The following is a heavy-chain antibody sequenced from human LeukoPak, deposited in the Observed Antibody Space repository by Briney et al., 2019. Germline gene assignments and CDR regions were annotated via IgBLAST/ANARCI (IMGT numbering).Heavy chain of an antibody. CDR1: GFTVSSNY. CDR2: IYSGGST. D-gene: IGHD6-13*01. V-gene: IGHV3-53*01. Sequence: GGSLRLSCAASGFTVSSNYMSWVRQAPGKGLEWVSVIYSGGSTYYADSVKGRFTISRDNSKNTLYLQMNSLRAEDTAVYYCARDGGAAAGRDYYGMDVWGQGTTVTVSS. CDR3: ARDGGAAAGRDYYGMDV. J-gene: IGHJ6*02.